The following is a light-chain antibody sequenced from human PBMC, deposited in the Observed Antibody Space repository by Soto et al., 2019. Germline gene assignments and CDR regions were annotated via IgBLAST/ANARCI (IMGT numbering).Light chain of an antibody. CDR3: QQRSNWPWT. Sequence: DIQMTQSPSTLSPSVVDRVTLTCRASRSISDWVAWYQQKPGKAPKLLIFDASTLKSGVPSRFSGSGSGTDFTLTISSLEPEDFAVYYCQQRSNWPWTFGQGTRLEIK. CDR2: DAS. CDR1: RSISDW. V-gene: IGKV1-5*01. J-gene: IGKJ5*01.